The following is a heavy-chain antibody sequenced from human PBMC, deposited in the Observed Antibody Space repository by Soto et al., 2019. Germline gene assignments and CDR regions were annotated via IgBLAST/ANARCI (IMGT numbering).Heavy chain of an antibody. D-gene: IGHD3-3*02. CDR3: AKPSYIFGVVVTGAFDY. Sequence: GGSLRLSCAASRVVFSNYAMSWVRQAPGKGLEWVSAISGSGGSTYYSDSVKGRFTISRDNSKNTVYLQMNSLRAEDTAVYHCAKPSYIFGVVVTGAFDYWGQGTLVTVSS. V-gene: IGHV3-23*01. CDR2: ISGSGGST. CDR1: RVVFSNYA. J-gene: IGHJ4*02.